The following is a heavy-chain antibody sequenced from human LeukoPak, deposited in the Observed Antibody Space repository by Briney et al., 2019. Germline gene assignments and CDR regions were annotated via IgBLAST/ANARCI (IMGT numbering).Heavy chain of an antibody. CDR1: GFTFSSYA. V-gene: IGHV3-30*04. CDR2: ISYDGSYK. D-gene: IGHD3-10*01. CDR3: ATIGPYGSGTYISADY. Sequence: GGSLRLSCAASGFTFSSYAMHWVRQAPGKGRGWVALISYDGSYKSYADSVKGRLTISRDNSKNTLYLQMNSLRAEDTAVYYCATIGPYGSGTYISADYWGQGTLVTVSS. J-gene: IGHJ4*02.